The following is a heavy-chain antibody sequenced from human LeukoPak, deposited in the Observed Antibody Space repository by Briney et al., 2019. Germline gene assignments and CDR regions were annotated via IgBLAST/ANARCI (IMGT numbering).Heavy chain of an antibody. Sequence: ASVKVSCKASGYTFTSYGISWVRQAPGQGLEWMGWISGYSGNTNYVQKFQGRVTVTTDRSTTTAYMELRSLRSDDTAMYYCARDIATVVHQDWGQGTLVTVSS. CDR2: ISGYSGNT. CDR1: GYTFTSYG. V-gene: IGHV1-18*01. J-gene: IGHJ4*02. D-gene: IGHD2-15*01. CDR3: ARDIATVVHQD.